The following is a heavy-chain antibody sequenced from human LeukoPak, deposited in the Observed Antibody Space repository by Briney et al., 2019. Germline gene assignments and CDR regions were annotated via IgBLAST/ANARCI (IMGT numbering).Heavy chain of an antibody. V-gene: IGHV1-2*02. Sequence: ASVKVSCMASGYTFTGYYMHWVRQAPGQGLEWMGWINPNSGGTNYAQKFQGRVTMTRDTSISTAYMELSRLRSDDTAVYYCARERKARPTIAFDIWGQGTMVTVSS. CDR3: ARERKARPTIAFDI. J-gene: IGHJ3*02. CDR2: INPNSGGT. CDR1: GYTFTGYY. D-gene: IGHD6-6*01.